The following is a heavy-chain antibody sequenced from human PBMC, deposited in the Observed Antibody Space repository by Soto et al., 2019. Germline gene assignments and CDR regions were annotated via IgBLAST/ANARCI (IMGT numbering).Heavy chain of an antibody. Sequence: EVQLVESGGGLVQPGGSLRISCAASGFTVSSNYMSWVRQAPGKGLEWVSVIYSGGSAYYADSVKGRFTISRDNAKNTLCLQMNSLRAEDTAVYYCARHGYSYGGGYFDYWGQGTLVTVSS. J-gene: IGHJ4*02. V-gene: IGHV3-66*04. D-gene: IGHD5-18*01. CDR3: ARHGYSYGGGYFDY. CDR2: IYSGGSA. CDR1: GFTVSSNY.